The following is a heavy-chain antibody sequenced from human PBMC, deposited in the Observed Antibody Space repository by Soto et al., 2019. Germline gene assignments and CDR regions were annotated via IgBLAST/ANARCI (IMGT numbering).Heavy chain of an antibody. Sequence: PGGSLRLSCAASGFTFSSYSMNWVRQAPGKGLEWVSSISSSSYIYYADSVKGRFTISRDNAKNSLYLQMNSLRAEDTAVYYCARDLVVVQKGAFDIWGQGTMVTVSS. CDR3: ARDLVVVQKGAFDI. CDR1: GFTFSSYS. D-gene: IGHD2-2*01. V-gene: IGHV3-21*01. J-gene: IGHJ3*02. CDR2: ISSSSYI.